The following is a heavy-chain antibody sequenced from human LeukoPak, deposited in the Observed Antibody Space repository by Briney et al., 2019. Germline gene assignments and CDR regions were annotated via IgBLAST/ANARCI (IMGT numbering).Heavy chain of an antibody. V-gene: IGHV1-2*02. CDR2: INPNSGGT. D-gene: IGHD3-10*01. CDR3: ARQGMVRGAVNWFDP. Sequence: GASVKVSCKASGYTFTGYYMHWVRQAPGQGLEWMGWINPNSGGTNYAQKFQGRVTMTRDTSISTAYMELSRLRSDDTAVYYCARQGMVRGAVNWFDPWGQGTLVTVSS. J-gene: IGHJ5*02. CDR1: GYTFTGYY.